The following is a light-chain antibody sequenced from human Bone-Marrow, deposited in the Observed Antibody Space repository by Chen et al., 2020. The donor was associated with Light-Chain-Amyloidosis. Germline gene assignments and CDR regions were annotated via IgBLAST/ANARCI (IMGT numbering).Light chain of an antibody. CDR3: QSADSSGTYEVI. CDR1: DLPTKY. CDR2: RDT. J-gene: IGLJ2*01. Sequence: SYELTPPPSVSLSPGHTARITCSGDDLPTKYAYWYQQKPGQAPVLVIHRDTERPSGISERFSGSSSGTTATLTISGVQAEDEADYHCQSADSSGTYEVIFGGGTKLTVL. V-gene: IGLV3-25*03.